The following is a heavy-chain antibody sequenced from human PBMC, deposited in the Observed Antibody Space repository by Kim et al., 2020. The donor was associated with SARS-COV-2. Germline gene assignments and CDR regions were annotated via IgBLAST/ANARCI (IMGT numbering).Heavy chain of an antibody. Sequence: SETLSLTCTVSGGSISSSSYYWGWIRQPPGKGLEWIGSIYYSGSTYYNPSLKSRVTISVDTSKNQFSLKMSSVTAADTAVYYCARREVVVSADAFDIWGQGTMVTVSS. CDR1: GGSISSSSYY. CDR2: IYYSGST. J-gene: IGHJ3*02. CDR3: ARREVVVSADAFDI. D-gene: IGHD3-22*01. V-gene: IGHV4-39*01.